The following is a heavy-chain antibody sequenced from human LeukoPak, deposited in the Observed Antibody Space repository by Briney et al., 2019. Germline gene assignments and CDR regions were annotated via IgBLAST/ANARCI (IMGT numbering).Heavy chain of an antibody. CDR1: GGSISSSSYY. D-gene: IGHD3-3*01. CDR2: IYYSGST. Sequence: SETLSLTCTVSGGSISSSSYYWGWIRQPPGKGLEWIGSIYYSGSTYYNPSLKSRVTISVDTSKNQFSLKLSSVTAADTAVYYCARVPTIFGVVTTASYYFDYWGQGTLVTVSS. J-gene: IGHJ4*02. CDR3: ARVPTIFGVVTTASYYFDY. V-gene: IGHV4-39*01.